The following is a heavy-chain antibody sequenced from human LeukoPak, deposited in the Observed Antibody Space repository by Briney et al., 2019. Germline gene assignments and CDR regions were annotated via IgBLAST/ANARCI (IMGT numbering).Heavy chain of an antibody. CDR3: ARVNPYDSSGYYYRFGAFDI. J-gene: IGHJ3*02. D-gene: IGHD3-22*01. CDR1: GGTFSSYA. V-gene: IGHV1-69*13. CDR2: IIPIFGTA. Sequence: SVKVSCKASGGTFSSYAISWVRQAPGQGLEWMGGIIPIFGTANYAQKFQGRVTITADESTSTAYMELSSLRSEDTAVYYCARVNPYDSSGYYYRFGAFDIWGQGTMVTVSS.